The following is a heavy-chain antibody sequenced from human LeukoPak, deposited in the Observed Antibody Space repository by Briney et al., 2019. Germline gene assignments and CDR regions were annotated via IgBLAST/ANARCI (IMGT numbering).Heavy chain of an antibody. CDR1: GLTFGDYA. D-gene: IGHD5-18*01. CDR3: TRDTTLYSYGLYYFDY. V-gene: IGHV3-49*03. J-gene: IGHJ4*02. CDR2: IRSKAYGGTT. Sequence: GGSLRLSCTASGLTFGDYAMSWFRQAPGKGLEWVGFIRSKAYGGTTEYAASVKGRFTISRDDSKSIAYLQMNSLKTEDTAVYYCTRDTTLYSYGLYYFDYWGQGTLVTVSS.